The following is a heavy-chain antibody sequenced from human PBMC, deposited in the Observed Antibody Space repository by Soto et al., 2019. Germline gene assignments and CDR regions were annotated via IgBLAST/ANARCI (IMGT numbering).Heavy chain of an antibody. CDR2: ISYDGSNK. CDR1: GFTFSSYG. Sequence: GGSLRLSCAASGFTFSSYGMHWVRQAPGKGLEWVAVISYDGSNKYYADSVKGRFTISRDNSKNTLYLQMNSLRAEDTAVYYCAKDLGLGIDDYYYGMDVWGQGTTVTVSS. J-gene: IGHJ6*02. CDR3: AKDLGLGIDDYYYGMDV. D-gene: IGHD7-27*01. V-gene: IGHV3-30*18.